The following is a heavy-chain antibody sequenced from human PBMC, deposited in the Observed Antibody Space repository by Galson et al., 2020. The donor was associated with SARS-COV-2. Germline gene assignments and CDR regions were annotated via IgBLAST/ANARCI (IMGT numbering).Heavy chain of an antibody. Sequence: GESLKISCAASGFTFSFYAMHWVRQAPGKGLEWVAVLWYDGTNENYADSVKGRFTISRDNSKNTLYLQMNSLRAEDTAVYYCARYGDDYDGAGPYYVGMDVWGQGTTVTVSS. J-gene: IGHJ6*02. D-gene: IGHD3-10*01. V-gene: IGHV3-33*01. CDR2: LWYDGTNE. CDR1: GFTFSFYA. CDR3: ARYGDDYDGAGPYYVGMDV.